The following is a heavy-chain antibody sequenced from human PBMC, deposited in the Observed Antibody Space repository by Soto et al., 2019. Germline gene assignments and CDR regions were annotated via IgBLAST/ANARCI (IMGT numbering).Heavy chain of an antibody. CDR3: ARSGWHDAFDI. CDR2: ISNSGGST. D-gene: IGHD6-19*01. V-gene: IGHV3-23*01. CDR1: GFIFTSYA. J-gene: IGHJ3*02. Sequence: EVQLLESGGGLVQPGGSLRLSCAASGFIFTSYAMGWVRQAPGKGLEWVSGISNSGGSTDYADSVKGRFFISRDNSKNTLYLQMNSLRAEDTAVYYCARSGWHDAFDIWGQGTMVTVSS.